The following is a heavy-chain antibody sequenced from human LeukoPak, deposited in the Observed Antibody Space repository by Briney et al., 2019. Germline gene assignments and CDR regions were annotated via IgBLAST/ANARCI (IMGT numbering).Heavy chain of an antibody. V-gene: IGHV3-11*04. CDR2: ISGGGDDI. CDR3: ARDLMSSRDEPLFDP. J-gene: IGHJ5*02. D-gene: IGHD2-2*01. Sequence: RPGGSLRLSCAASGFTFSDYYMTWIRQAPGKGLEVVSYISGGGDDINYADSVRGRFTISRDNAKNSLYLQMNSLRAEDTAVYYCARDLMSSRDEPLFDPWGQGTLVTVSS. CDR1: GFTFSDYY.